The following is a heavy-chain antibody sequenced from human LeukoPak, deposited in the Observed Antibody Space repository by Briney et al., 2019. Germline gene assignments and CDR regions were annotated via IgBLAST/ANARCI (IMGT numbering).Heavy chain of an antibody. D-gene: IGHD3-22*01. Sequence: SETLSLTCSVSSDSVSRSDSYWDWIRQPPGKGLEWIGTIYYSGRTYYSPSLKSRVTMSVDPSNNQFSLNLRSVTAADTALYYCARRRYYDGSGYLEWGQGTLLSVSS. J-gene: IGHJ1*01. CDR2: IYYSGRT. V-gene: IGHV4-39*01. CDR3: ARRRYYDGSGYLE. CDR1: SDSVSRSDSY.